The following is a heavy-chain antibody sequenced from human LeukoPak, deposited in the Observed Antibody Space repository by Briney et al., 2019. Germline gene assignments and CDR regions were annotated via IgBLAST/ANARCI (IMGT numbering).Heavy chain of an antibody. V-gene: IGHV4-34*01. D-gene: IGHD4-17*01. CDR2: INHSGST. CDR1: GGSFSGYY. Sequence: SETLSLTCAVYGGSFSGYYWTWVRQPPGKGLEWIGEINHSGSTNYNPSLKSRVTISVDTSKNQFSLKLSSVTAADTAVYYCARGQGTVTTHWGQGTLVTVSS. CDR3: ARGQGTVTTH. J-gene: IGHJ4*02.